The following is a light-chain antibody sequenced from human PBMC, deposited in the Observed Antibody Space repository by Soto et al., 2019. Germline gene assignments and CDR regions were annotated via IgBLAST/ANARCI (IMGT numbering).Light chain of an antibody. Sequence: EIVLTQSPGTLSLSPGERATLSCRASQSVSRSYLAWYQQKPGQAPRLLIYGASSRATGIPDRFSGSGSGTDFTLTISRLQPADVAVYYYHQHGSSPLLTFGGGTKVEIK. CDR1: QSVSRSY. CDR2: GAS. J-gene: IGKJ4*02. CDR3: HQHGSSPLLT. V-gene: IGKV3-20*01.